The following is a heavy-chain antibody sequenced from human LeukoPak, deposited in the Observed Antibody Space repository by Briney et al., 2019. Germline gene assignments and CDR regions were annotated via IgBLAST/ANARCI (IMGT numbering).Heavy chain of an antibody. Sequence: ASVKVSCKASGYTFTSYYIHWVRQAPGQGLEWMGIINPSGGSTIYAQKFQGRVTMTRDMSTSTVYMELSSLRSEDTAVYYCARDNSVGDVAWWFDPWGQGTLVTVSS. J-gene: IGHJ5*02. CDR2: INPSGGST. CDR1: GYTFTSYY. CDR3: ARDNSVGDVAWWFDP. V-gene: IGHV1-46*01. D-gene: IGHD1-26*01.